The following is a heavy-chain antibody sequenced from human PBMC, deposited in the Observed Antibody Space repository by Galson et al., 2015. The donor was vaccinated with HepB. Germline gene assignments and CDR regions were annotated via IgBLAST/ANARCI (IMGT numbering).Heavy chain of an antibody. CDR3: AKDRHLYSALAGTMAGFDY. J-gene: IGHJ4*02. Sequence: SLRLSCAASGFTFSNYGMHWVRQAPGKGLEWVAVISYDGSNKSYADSVKGRFTISRDNSKNALYLQMNSLRAEDTALYYCAKDRHLYSALAGTMAGFDYWGQGTLVTVSS. V-gene: IGHV3-30*18. CDR2: ISYDGSNK. CDR1: GFTFSNYG. D-gene: IGHD6-19*01.